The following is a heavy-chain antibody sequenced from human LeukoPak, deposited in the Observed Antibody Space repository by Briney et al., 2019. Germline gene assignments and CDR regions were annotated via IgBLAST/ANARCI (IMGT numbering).Heavy chain of an antibody. J-gene: IGHJ6*02. CDR2: ISGSGGST. V-gene: IGHV3-23*01. Sequence: GGSLRLSCAASGFTFSNYAMNWVRQAPGKGLEWVSAISGSGGSTYYADSVKGRFTISRDNSKNTLYLQMNSLRAEDTAVYYCAKVVAAAGWSYYYYGMDVWGQGTTVTVSS. D-gene: IGHD6-13*01. CDR3: AKVVAAAGWSYYYYGMDV. CDR1: GFTFSNYA.